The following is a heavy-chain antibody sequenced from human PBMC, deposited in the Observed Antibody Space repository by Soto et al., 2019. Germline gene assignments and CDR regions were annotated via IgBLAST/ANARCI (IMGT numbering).Heavy chain of an antibody. CDR2: FSGPGCGT. Sequence: GSLRLSGEASVFTCIRFAMSWVRQAPGKGLEWVSTFSGPGCGTYYADSVKGRFTISRDNFKSSLYLQMSNLRAEDTAIYYCAKGKISTTTYTSFDSWGQGTLVTVSS. CDR3: AKGKISTTTYTSFDS. V-gene: IGHV3-23*01. J-gene: IGHJ5*01. CDR1: VFTCIRFA. D-gene: IGHD1-26*01.